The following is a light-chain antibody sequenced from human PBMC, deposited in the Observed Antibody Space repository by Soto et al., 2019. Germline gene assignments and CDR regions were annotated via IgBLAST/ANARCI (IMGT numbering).Light chain of an antibody. CDR1: QTVNSY. J-gene: IGKJ4*01. V-gene: IGKV3-15*01. CDR2: GAS. CDR3: QQHNAWPLT. Sequence: EIVMTQSPATLSVSPGERATLSFRASQTVNSYLAWYQQKPGQAPRLLIYGASTRATGIPGRFSGSGSGTEFTLTISSLQSEDVAVYYCQQHNAWPLTFGGGTKVEI.